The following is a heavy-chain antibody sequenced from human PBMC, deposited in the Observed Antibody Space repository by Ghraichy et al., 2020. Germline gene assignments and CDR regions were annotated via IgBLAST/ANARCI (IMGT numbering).Heavy chain of an antibody. Sequence: GGSLRLSCAVSGLTFSNFAMAWVRQAPGKGLEWVSTISGSGGSIWYADSGQGRFIISRDNSRSTFYLQMHSLRAEDTAVYYCAKGKGSGSYVNWSFNIWGRGTHVNVSP. D-gene: IGHD1-26*01. CDR1: GLTFSNFA. J-gene: IGHJ2*01. CDR3: AKGKGSGSYVNWSFNI. V-gene: IGHV3-23*01. CDR2: ISGSGGSI.